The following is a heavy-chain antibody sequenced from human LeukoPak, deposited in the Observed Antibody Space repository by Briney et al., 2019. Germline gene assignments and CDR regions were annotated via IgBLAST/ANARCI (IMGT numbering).Heavy chain of an antibody. CDR3: ASDYYYDNSGYYYNSY. V-gene: IGHV3-7*01. CDR1: GFTFTSCW. J-gene: IGHJ4*02. Sequence: GGSLRLSCAASGFTFTSCWMNWVRQAPGKGLEWVANIKQDGSEKYYVDSVKGRFTISRDNAKNSLYLQMNSLRAEDTAVYYCASDYYYDNSGYYYNSYWGQGTLVTVSS. CDR2: IKQDGSEK. D-gene: IGHD3-22*01.